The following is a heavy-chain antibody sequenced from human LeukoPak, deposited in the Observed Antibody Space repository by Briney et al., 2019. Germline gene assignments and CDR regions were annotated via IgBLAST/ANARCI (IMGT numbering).Heavy chain of an antibody. V-gene: IGHV4-30-4*01. J-gene: IGHJ5*02. CDR3: ARSLLSAGSGSYGFDP. CDR2: IYYSGST. D-gene: IGHD3-10*01. CDR1: GGSISSGDYY. Sequence: SETLSLTCSVSGGSISSGDYYWSWIRQPPGKGLEWIGHIYYSGSTHHNPSLKSRVTISVDTSKNQFSLKLSSVTATDTAVYYCARSLLSAGSGSYGFDPWGQGTLVTVSS.